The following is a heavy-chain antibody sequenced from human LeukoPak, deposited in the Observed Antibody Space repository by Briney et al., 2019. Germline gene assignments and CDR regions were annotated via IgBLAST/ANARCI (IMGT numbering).Heavy chain of an antibody. V-gene: IGHV3-21*01. D-gene: IGHD3-22*01. CDR2: IISSSSYI. J-gene: IGHJ4*02. CDR1: GFTFSSYS. Sequence: PGGSLRLSCAASGFTFSSYSMNWVRQAPGKGLDWVSSIISSSSYIYYADSVKGGFTISRDNAKNSLYLQMNSLRAEDTAVYYCARGVAYYYDSSGYLAGDYWGQGTLVTVSS. CDR3: ARGVAYYYDSSGYLAGDY.